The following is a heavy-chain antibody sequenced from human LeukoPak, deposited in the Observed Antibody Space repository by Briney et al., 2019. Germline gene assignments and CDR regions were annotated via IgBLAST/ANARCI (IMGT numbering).Heavy chain of an antibody. J-gene: IGHJ1*01. Sequence: ASVKVSCKASGYTFTSYGISWVRQAPGQGLEWMGWISAYNGNTNYAQKLQGRVTMTTDTSTSTAYMELRSLRSDDTAVYYCARVDSSGGGGSYFQHWGQGTLVTVSS. CDR3: ARVDSSGGGGSYFQH. D-gene: IGHD6-19*01. CDR1: GYTFTSYG. V-gene: IGHV1-18*01. CDR2: ISAYNGNT.